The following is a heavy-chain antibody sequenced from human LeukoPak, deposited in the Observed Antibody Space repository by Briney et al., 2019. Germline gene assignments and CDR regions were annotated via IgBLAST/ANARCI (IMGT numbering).Heavy chain of an antibody. V-gene: IGHV4-38-2*02. CDR1: GYSISSGYY. CDR3: ASRKLGNDY. CDR2: IYHSGST. Sequence: SETLSLTCTVSGYSISSGYYWGWIRQPPGKGLEWIGSIYHSGSTYYNPSLKSRVTISADTSKNQFSLKLSSVTAADTAVYYCASRKLGNDYWGQGTLVTVSS. J-gene: IGHJ4*02. D-gene: IGHD7-27*01.